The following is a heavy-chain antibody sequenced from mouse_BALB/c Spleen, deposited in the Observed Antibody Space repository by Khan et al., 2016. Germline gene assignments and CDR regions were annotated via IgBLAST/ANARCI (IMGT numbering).Heavy chain of an antibody. Sequence: EVQLQESGPGLVKPSQSLSLTCTVTGYSITSDYAWNWIWQFPGNKLEWMGYISYSGSTSYNPSLKSRISITRDTSKNQFFLQLNSVTTEDTASYYCARGRGIFDYWGQGTTLTVSS. J-gene: IGHJ2*01. CDR3: ARGRGIFDY. CDR2: ISYSGST. V-gene: IGHV3-2*02. CDR1: GYSITSDYA.